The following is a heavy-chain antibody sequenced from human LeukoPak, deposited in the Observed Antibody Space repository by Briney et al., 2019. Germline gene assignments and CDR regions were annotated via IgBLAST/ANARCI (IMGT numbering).Heavy chain of an antibody. V-gene: IGHV4-59*01. CDR2: IYYSGSS. Sequence: SETLSLTCNVSGGSISGYHWSWIRQPPGKGLEWLGYIYYSGSSNYNPSLKSRVPISADPSKNQFSLKLSSVTAAATAVYSCARVPRSYYYYYYMDVWGKGTTVTVSS. CDR3: ARVPRSYYYYYYMDV. CDR1: GGSISGYH. J-gene: IGHJ6*03.